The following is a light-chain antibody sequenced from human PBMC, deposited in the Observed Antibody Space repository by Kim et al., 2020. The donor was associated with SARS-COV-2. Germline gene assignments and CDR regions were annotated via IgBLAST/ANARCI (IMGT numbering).Light chain of an antibody. CDR2: AAS. V-gene: IGKV3-20*01. CDR1: QFLASSC. J-gene: IGKJ1*01. Sequence: SPGERATPSGRASQFLASSCLAWYRQKPGQAPRRLIYAASKRAAGIPDRFSGSGSTSDFTLTISGLEPEDFAVFYCQQYGSSPFTFGQGTKVDIK. CDR3: QQYGSSPFT.